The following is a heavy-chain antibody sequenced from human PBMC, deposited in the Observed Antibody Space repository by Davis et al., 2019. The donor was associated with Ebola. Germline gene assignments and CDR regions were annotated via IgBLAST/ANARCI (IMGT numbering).Heavy chain of an antibody. D-gene: IGHD3-16*01. CDR3: ARKRLGDFDY. CDR1: GFTVSSNY. Sequence: GESLKISCAASGFTVSSNYMSWVRQAPGKGLEWVSVIYSGGSTYYADSVKGRFTISRDNSKNTLYLQMNSLRAEDTAVYYCARKRLGDFDYWGQGTLVTVSS. CDR2: IYSGGST. J-gene: IGHJ4*02. V-gene: IGHV3-66*01.